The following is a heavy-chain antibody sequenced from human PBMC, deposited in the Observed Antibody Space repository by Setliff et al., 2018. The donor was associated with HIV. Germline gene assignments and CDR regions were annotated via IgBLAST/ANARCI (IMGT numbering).Heavy chain of an antibody. J-gene: IGHJ4*02. Sequence: SETLSLTCTVSGGSISSGSYYWGWIRQPPGKGLEWIGNIYYGGSSYYNPSLKSRVTISVDTSKNQFSLKLSSVTAADTAVYYCARRGYSSGYFDYWGQGMLVTVSS. CDR2: IYYGGSS. V-gene: IGHV4-39*01. D-gene: IGHD6-19*01. CDR3: ARRGYSSGYFDY. CDR1: GGSISSGSYY.